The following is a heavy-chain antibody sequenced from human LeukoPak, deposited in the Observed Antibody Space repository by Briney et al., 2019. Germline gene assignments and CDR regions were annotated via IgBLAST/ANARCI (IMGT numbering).Heavy chain of an antibody. CDR2: ISRSGSTK. CDR1: GFTFSDYN. Sequence: GGSLRLSCTASGFTFSDYNMRWIRQAPGKGLEWVSSISRSGSTKYYADSVKGRFTISRDNAKNSLFLQMNSLRADDTAVYYCARGNTYYFDSSGPTDYYYYYMDVWGKGTTVTVSS. J-gene: IGHJ6*03. D-gene: IGHD3-22*01. V-gene: IGHV3-11*01. CDR3: ARGNTYYFDSSGPTDYYYYYMDV.